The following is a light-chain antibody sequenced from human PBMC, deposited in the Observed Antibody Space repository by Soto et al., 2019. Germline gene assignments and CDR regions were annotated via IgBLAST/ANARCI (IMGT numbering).Light chain of an antibody. V-gene: IGKV3-20*01. CDR2: GAS. CDR3: QQYDSSPVT. Sequence: EIVLTQSPGTLSLSPGERATLSCRASQSVSSSYLAWYQQKPGQAPRLLIYGASSRATGIPDRFSGSGSGTDFTLTISRLEPEDFAVYYGQQYDSSPVTFGQGTKVVIK. CDR1: QSVSSSY. J-gene: IGKJ1*01.